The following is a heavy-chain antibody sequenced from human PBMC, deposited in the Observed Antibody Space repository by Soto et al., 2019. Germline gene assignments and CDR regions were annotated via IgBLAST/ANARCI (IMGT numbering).Heavy chain of an antibody. Sequence: ASVKVSCKASGYTLTELSMHWVRQAPGKGLEWMGGFDPEDGETIYAQKFQGRVTMTEDTSTDTAYMELSSLRSEDTAVYYCATAPLFYYDSSGYPRFEYWGQGTLVTVSS. CDR2: FDPEDGET. D-gene: IGHD3-22*01. V-gene: IGHV1-24*01. CDR3: ATAPLFYYDSSGYPRFEY. J-gene: IGHJ4*02. CDR1: GYTLTELS.